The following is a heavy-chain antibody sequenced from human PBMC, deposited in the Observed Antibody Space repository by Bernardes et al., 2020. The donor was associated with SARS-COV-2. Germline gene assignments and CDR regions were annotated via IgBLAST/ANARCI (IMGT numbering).Heavy chain of an antibody. D-gene: IGHD3-16*02. CDR3: AKDMAGYLKGAFDF. CDR2: ISWNSGTI. Sequence: GGSLRLSCAAAGFTFGKYAMHWVRHAPGKGLEWVSSISWNSGTIVYADSVKGRFTISRDNAENALYLEMSSLRVEDTALYYCAKDMAGYLKGAFDFWGQGTLVTVSS. V-gene: IGHV3-9*01. J-gene: IGHJ4*02. CDR1: GFTFGKYA.